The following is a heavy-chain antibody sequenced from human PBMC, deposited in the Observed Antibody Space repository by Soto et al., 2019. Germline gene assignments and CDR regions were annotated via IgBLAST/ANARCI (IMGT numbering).Heavy chain of an antibody. CDR2: IYTSGVP. V-gene: IGHV3-23*05. CDR3: PRDWERDREAFFDY. CDR1: GFTFSTYA. D-gene: IGHD3-3*02. Sequence: EVQLLESGGGLVQPEGSLRLSCVASGFTFSTYAMSWVRQAPGKGLQWVAGIYTSGVPKYADSVQGRFTISRDDSKTTLYLPINALRAEDTAVYYCPRDWERDREAFFDYRGQGTLVTVS. J-gene: IGHJ4*02.